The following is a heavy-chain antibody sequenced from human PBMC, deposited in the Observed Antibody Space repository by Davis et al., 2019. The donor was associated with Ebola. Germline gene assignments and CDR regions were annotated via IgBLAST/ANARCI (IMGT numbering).Heavy chain of an antibody. CDR1: GYTFTSYA. Sequence: ASVKVSCKASGYTFTSYAMHWVRQAPGQRLEWMGWINAGNGNTKYSQKFQGRVTITRDTSASTAYMELSSLRSEDTAVYYCARGLTYYYESSGYYAFDYWGQGTLVTVSS. D-gene: IGHD3-22*01. V-gene: IGHV1-3*01. CDR3: ARGLTYYYESSGYYAFDY. CDR2: INAGNGNT. J-gene: IGHJ4*02.